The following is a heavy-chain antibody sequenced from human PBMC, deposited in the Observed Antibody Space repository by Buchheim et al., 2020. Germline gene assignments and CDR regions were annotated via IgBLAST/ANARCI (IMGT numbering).Heavy chain of an antibody. CDR2: INHSGST. CDR3: ARGPHYYYGSGRVRAFDI. Sequence: QVQLQQWGAGLLKPSETLSLTCAVYGGSFSGYYWSWIRQPPGKGLEWIGEINHSGSTNYNPSPKSRVTISVDTSKNQFSLKLSSVTAADTAVYYCARGPHYYYGSGRVRAFDIWGQGT. J-gene: IGHJ3*02. V-gene: IGHV4-34*01. CDR1: GGSFSGYY. D-gene: IGHD3-10*01.